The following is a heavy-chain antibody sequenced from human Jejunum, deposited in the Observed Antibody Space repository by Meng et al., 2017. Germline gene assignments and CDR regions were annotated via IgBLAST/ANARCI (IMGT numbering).Heavy chain of an antibody. CDR2: MSHSGTT. J-gene: IGHJ4*02. V-gene: IGHV4-39*07. CDR3: ARDIGGTPADY. CDR1: GGSIRSSGYY. Sequence: HLQLQPSGPGLPKPSETPSLNCALSGGSIRSSGYYWGLIRQPPGKGLELIGSMSHSGTTFYNPSLKSRVTISRDTSKNQFSLKVTFVTAADTAVYYCARDIGGTPADYWGQGTLVTVSS. D-gene: IGHD1-14*01.